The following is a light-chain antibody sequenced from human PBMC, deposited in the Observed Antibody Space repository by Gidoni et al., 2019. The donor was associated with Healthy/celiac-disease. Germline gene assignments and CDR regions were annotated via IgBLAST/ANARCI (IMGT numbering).Light chain of an antibody. CDR2: GAS. V-gene: IGKV3-15*01. J-gene: IGKJ5*01. CDR3: QQYNNWCT. CDR1: QSVSSN. Sequence: EIVMTPSPATLSVSPGERATLSCRASQSVSSNLAWYQQKPGQAPRLLIYGASTRATGIPARFSGSGSGTEFTLTISSLQSEDFAVYYCQQYNNWCTFGQGTRLEIK.